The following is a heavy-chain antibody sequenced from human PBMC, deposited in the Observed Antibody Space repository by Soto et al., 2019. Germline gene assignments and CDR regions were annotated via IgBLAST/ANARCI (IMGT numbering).Heavy chain of an antibody. V-gene: IGHV1-18*01. CDR3: ARENLNSKSWVVFDQ. D-gene: IGHD4-4*01. Sequence: QVQLVQSGSEVKKPGASVKVSCKASGYTFINHGISWVRQAPGQGLEWMGWISAHNGNTRYAQKVQDRVTMTRDTSTTTVYLELRSLRSDDTAVYYCARENLNSKSWVVFDQWGQGTLVTVSS. CDR2: ISAHNGNT. J-gene: IGHJ4*02. CDR1: GYTFINHG.